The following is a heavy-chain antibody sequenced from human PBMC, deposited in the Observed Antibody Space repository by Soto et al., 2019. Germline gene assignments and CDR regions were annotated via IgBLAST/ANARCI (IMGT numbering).Heavy chain of an antibody. Sequence: QVQLQESGPGLVKPSQTLSLTCTVSGGSISSGDYYWSWIRQPPGKGQEWIGYIYYSGSTYYNPSLKSRVTISVDASKNQSSLTLSYVTAADTAVYYCARGAYEFVWESYRPPDYWGQGTLVTVSA. CDR3: ARGAYEFVWESYRPPDY. CDR1: GGSISSGDYY. J-gene: IGHJ4*02. D-gene: IGHD3-16*02. V-gene: IGHV4-30-4*01. CDR2: IYYSGST.